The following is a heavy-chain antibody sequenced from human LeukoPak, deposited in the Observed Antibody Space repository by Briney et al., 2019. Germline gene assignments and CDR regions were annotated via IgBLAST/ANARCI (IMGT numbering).Heavy chain of an antibody. J-gene: IGHJ2*01. D-gene: IGHD3-22*01. V-gene: IGHV1-69*04. CDR2: IIPILGIA. Sequence: ASVKLSCKASGGTFSSYAISWVRQAPGQGLEWMGRIIPILGIANYAQKFQGRVTITADKSTSTAYMELSSLRSEDTAVYYCARGDYYDSSGPGRCFDLWGRGTLVTVSS. CDR3: ARGDYYDSSGPGRCFDL. CDR1: GGTFSSYA.